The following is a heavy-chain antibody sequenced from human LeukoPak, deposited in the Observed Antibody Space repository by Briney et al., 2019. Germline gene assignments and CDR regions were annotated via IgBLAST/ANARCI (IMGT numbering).Heavy chain of an antibody. CDR3: AKPISGGLAVTADWFHP. V-gene: IGHV3-23*01. D-gene: IGHD6-19*01. Sequence: GRSLRLSCTPSGFTFCDYAMSWLRQPPGKGLEWVSTINANSGTTSYAASVRGRFSISRDNSKNTLYLQLNTLRADDTATYYCAKPISGGLAVTADWFHPWGQGTPVGVSS. J-gene: IGHJ5*01. CDR2: INANSGTT. CDR1: GFTFCDYA.